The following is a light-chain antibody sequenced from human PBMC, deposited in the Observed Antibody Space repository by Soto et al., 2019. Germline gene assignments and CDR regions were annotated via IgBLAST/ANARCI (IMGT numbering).Light chain of an antibody. V-gene: IGLV1-44*01. CDR3: ATWDDSLNGLI. J-gene: IGLJ2*01. CDR1: SSNIKTNG. CDR2: SNN. Sequence: QSVLTQPPSASGTPGQRVTISCSGGSSNIKTNGVSWYQQVPGAAPKLLIYSNNQRPSGAPDRFTGSKFGTSASLAIAGLQSEDEATYHCATWDDSLNGLIFGGGTKVTVL.